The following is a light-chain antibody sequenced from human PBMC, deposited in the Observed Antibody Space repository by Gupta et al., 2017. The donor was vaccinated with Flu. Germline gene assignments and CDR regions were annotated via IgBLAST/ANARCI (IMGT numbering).Light chain of an antibody. V-gene: IGLV3-21*02. J-gene: IGLJ3*02. CDR2: DDT. CDR1: NIKSKT. Sequence: GNNIKSKTVHWYQQKPGQAPVLVVWDDTDRPSGIPDRFSGSNSGNAATVTISRVDAGDEADYYCQVWDSETDHWVFGGGTKLTVL. CDR3: QVWDSETDHWV.